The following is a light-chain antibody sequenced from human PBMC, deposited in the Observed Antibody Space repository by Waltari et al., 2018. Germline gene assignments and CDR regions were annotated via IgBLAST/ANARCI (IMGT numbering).Light chain of an antibody. J-gene: IGLJ1*01. CDR2: YAS. Sequence: SYVLTQPPSVSVAPGETARITCGGDNIGSYSVHWYQQKPGQAPVLVIFYASDRPSGIPERFSGSNSGNTATLTISRVEAGDEANYYCQVWHAAIDPGVFGTGTEVTV. CDR3: QVWHAAIDPGV. CDR1: NIGSYS. V-gene: IGLV3-21*04.